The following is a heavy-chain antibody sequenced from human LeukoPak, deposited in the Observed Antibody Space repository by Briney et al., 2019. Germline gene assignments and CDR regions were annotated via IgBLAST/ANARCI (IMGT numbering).Heavy chain of an antibody. CDR1: GSTFSSYA. V-gene: IGHV3-23*01. J-gene: IGHJ4*02. Sequence: GGSLRLSCAASGSTFSSYAMSWVRQAPGKGLEWVSAISGSGGSTYYADSVKGRFTISRDNSKNTLYLQMNSLRAEDTAVYYCAKVPSFITMIVVVAPDYWGQGTLVTVSS. D-gene: IGHD3-22*01. CDR2: ISGSGGST. CDR3: AKVPSFITMIVVVAPDY.